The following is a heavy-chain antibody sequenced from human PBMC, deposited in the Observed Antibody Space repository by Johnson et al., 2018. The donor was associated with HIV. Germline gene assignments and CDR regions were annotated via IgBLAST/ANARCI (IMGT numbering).Heavy chain of an antibody. CDR3: ARDRHDSSGYYWSMGDAFDI. D-gene: IGHD3-22*01. CDR1: GFTFSNAW. J-gene: IGHJ3*02. V-gene: IGHV3-15*01. CDR2: IKSKTDGGTT. Sequence: VQLVESGGGVVQPGGSLRLSCAASGFTFSNAWMSWVRQAPGKGLEWVGRIKSKTDGGTTDDAAPVKGRFTIPRDDSKNTLYLQMNSLKTEDTAVYYCARDRHDSSGYYWSMGDAFDIWGQGTMVTVSS.